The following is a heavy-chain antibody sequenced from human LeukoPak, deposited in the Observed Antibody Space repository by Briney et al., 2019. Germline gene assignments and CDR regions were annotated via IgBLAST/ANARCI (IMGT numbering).Heavy chain of an antibody. Sequence: GGSLRLSCAASGFTLRNHWMSWVRQAPGKGLEWVANIKQDGSEKYYVDSVKGRFTISRDNAKNSLYLQMNSLRAEDTAVYYCARLEYSSSWYPRGQGTLVTVSS. D-gene: IGHD6-13*01. CDR2: IKQDGSEK. CDR1: GFTLRNHW. V-gene: IGHV3-7*01. CDR3: ARLEYSSSWYP. J-gene: IGHJ5*02.